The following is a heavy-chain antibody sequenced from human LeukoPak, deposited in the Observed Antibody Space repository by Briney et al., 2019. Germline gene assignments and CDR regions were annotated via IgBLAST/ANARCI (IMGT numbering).Heavy chain of an antibody. J-gene: IGHJ4*02. Sequence: GGSLRLSCAASGFTFSSYAMSWVRQAPGKGLEWVSAISGSGVVTFHADSVKGRFTISRDNSKNTLYLQMNSLRADDTAVYHCARGSSSAWGRFDFWGQGTLVTVSS. CDR1: GFTFSSYA. D-gene: IGHD2-2*01. V-gene: IGHV3-23*01. CDR2: ISGSGVVT. CDR3: ARGSSSAWGRFDF.